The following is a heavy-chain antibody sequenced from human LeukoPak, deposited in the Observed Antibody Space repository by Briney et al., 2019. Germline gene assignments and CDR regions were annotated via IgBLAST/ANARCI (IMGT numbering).Heavy chain of an antibody. CDR3: ARVDILTCYFDY. CDR1: GGTFSSYT. J-gene: IGHJ4*02. Sequence: ASVKVSCKASGGTFSSYTISWVRQAPGQGLEWMGRIIPILGIANYAQKFQGRVTITADKTTSTAYMELSSLRSEDTAVYYCARVDILTCYFDYWGQGTLVTVSS. CDR2: IIPILGIA. D-gene: IGHD3-9*01. V-gene: IGHV1-69*02.